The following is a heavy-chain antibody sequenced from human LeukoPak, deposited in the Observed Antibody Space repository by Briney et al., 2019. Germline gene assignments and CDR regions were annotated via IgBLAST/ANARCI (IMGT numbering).Heavy chain of an antibody. Sequence: GGSLRLSCAASGFTFSSYTMHWVRQAPGKGLEWVAVISYDGSNKYYADSVKGRFTISRDNSKNTLYLQMNSLRAEDTAGYYCARAMIVVAFTTLFDSWGQGTLVTVSS. CDR2: ISYDGSNK. CDR3: ARAMIVVAFTTLFDS. J-gene: IGHJ4*02. V-gene: IGHV3-30*04. CDR1: GFTFSSYT. D-gene: IGHD3-22*01.